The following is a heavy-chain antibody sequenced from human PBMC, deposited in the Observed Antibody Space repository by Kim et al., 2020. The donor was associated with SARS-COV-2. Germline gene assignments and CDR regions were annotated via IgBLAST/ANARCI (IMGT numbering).Heavy chain of an antibody. Sequence: GGSLRLSCAASGFTFSSYSMNWVRQAPGKGLEWVSSISSSSSYIYYADSVKGRFTISRDNAKNSLYLQMNSLRAEDTAVYYCAGGGIAPLFQGYNYFDYWGQGTLVTVSS. CDR1: GFTFSSYS. CDR3: AGGGIAPLFQGYNYFDY. V-gene: IGHV3-21*01. J-gene: IGHJ4*02. CDR2: ISSSSSYI. D-gene: IGHD2-21*01.